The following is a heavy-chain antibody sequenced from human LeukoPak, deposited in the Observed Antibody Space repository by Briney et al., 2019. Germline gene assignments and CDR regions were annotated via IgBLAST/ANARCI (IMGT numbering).Heavy chain of an antibody. CDR1: GGSISRGGYY. Sequence: PSETLSLTCTVSGGSISRGGYYWSWIRQHPGKGLEWIGYIYYSGSTYYNPSLKSRVTISVDTSKNQFSLKLSSVTAADTAVYYCARGSNPYYDILTTQLYFQHWGQGTLVTVSS. CDR3: ARGSNPYYDILTTQLYFQH. D-gene: IGHD3-9*01. V-gene: IGHV4-31*03. J-gene: IGHJ1*01. CDR2: IYYSGST.